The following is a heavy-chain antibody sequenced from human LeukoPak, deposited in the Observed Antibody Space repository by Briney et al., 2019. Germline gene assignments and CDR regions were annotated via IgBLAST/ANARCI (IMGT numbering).Heavy chain of an antibody. CDR2: ISASGGST. J-gene: IGHJ4*02. Sequence: GGSLRLSCAATGFTSVNYAMSWVRQAPGKGLEWVSAISASGGSTYYADSVKGRFTISRDNSTNTLHLQMNSLRAGDTAIYYCAKAGAYSNGYQEYPNYVDYWGQGTLVTVSS. CDR3: AKAGAYSNGYQEYPNYVDY. CDR1: GFTSVNYA. D-gene: IGHD3-22*01. V-gene: IGHV3-23*01.